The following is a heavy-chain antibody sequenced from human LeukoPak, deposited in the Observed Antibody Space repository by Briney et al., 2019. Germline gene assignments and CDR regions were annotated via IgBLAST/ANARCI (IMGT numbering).Heavy chain of an antibody. J-gene: IGHJ4*02. CDR3: AKDMKGSGWYFDY. D-gene: IGHD6-19*01. CDR2: IHSGDST. V-gene: IGHV3-53*01. Sequence: GGSLRLSCAASGFSVSSNYMSWVRQAPGKGLEWVSVIHSGDSTYYADSVKGRFTISRDNSKNTLYLQMNSLRAEDTAVYYCAKDMKGSGWYFDYWGQGTLVTVSS. CDR1: GFSVSSNY.